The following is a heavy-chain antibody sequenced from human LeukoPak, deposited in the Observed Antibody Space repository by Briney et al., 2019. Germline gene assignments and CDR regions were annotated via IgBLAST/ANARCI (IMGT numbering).Heavy chain of an antibody. J-gene: IGHJ4*02. CDR1: GFTFSSYS. CDR3: AKDSLWFGEIDY. Sequence: KTGGSLRLSCATSGFTFSSYSMTWVRQAPGKGLDWVSSINSYSSDIYYADSVKGRSTISRDNAKNSLYLQMNSLRAEDTAVYYCAKDSLWFGEIDYWGQGTLVTVSS. V-gene: IGHV3-21*01. CDR2: INSYSSDI. D-gene: IGHD3-10*01.